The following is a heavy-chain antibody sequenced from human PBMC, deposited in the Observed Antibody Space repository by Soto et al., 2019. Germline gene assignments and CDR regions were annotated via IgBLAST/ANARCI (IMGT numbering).Heavy chain of an antibody. J-gene: IGHJ6*02. CDR3: ARGDSTDCSNGVCSFFYNHDMDV. CDR2: INPKSGGT. D-gene: IGHD2-8*01. Sequence: GASVKVSCKASGYTFTTYSMHWVSQAPGQRLEWLGRINPKSGGTSTAQKFQGWVTMTTDTSISTASMELTRLTSDDTAIYYCARGDSTDCSNGVCSFFYNHDMDVWGQGTTVTVSS. CDR1: GYTFTTYS. V-gene: IGHV1-2*04.